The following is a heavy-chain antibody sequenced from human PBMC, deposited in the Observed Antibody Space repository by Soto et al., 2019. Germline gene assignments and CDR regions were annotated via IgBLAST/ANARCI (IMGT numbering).Heavy chain of an antibody. CDR2: IYYSGST. D-gene: IGHD2-15*01. J-gene: IGHJ6*02. Sequence: SETLSLTCTVSGGSISSYYWSWIRQPPGKGLEWIGYIYYSGSTNYNPSLKSRVTISVDTSKNQFSLKLSSVTAADTAVYYCARTAGGSPRAYYYYGMDAWGQGTTVTVSS. V-gene: IGHV4-59*01. CDR3: ARTAGGSPRAYYYYGMDA. CDR1: GGSISSYY.